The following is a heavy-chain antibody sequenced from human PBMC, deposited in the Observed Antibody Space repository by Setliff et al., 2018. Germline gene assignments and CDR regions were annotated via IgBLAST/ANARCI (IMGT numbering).Heavy chain of an antibody. Sequence: ASVQVSCKTPGKTDDSYHIHWVRQAPGQGPEWMGWISAYSGETNYAQIFQGRVTMTTDTPTSTAYMELRSLTSDDTAVYYCARGQTLRHFDWPTAFDYWGLGTLVTVSS. J-gene: IGHJ4*02. CDR3: ARGQTLRHFDWPTAFDY. CDR1: GKTDDSYH. V-gene: IGHV1-18*01. CDR2: ISAYSGET. D-gene: IGHD3-9*01.